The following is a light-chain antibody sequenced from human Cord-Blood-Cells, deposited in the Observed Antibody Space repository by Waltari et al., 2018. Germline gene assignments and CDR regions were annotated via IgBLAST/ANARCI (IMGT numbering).Light chain of an antibody. J-gene: IGLJ2*01. CDR3: QTWGTGIQV. CDR1: SGHSSYA. Sequence: LVLTQSPSASASLRASVKLPCTLSSGHSSYAIARHQHQPEKGPRYLMKLNSDGTHSKGDGIPDRFSGSSSGAERYLTISSLQSEDEADYYCQTWGTGIQVFGGGTKLAVL. V-gene: IGLV4-69*01. CDR2: LNSDGTH.